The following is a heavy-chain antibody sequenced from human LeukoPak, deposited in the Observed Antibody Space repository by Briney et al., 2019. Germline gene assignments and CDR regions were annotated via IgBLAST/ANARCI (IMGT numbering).Heavy chain of an antibody. Sequence: ASVKVSCKASGYTFTSYGISWVRQAPGQGLEWMGIINPSGGSTSYAQKFQGRVTMTRDTSISTAYMELSRLRSDDTAVYYCATGYYGSGSYPNYWGQGTLVTVSS. CDR3: ATGYYGSGSYPNY. V-gene: IGHV1-46*01. CDR2: INPSGGST. J-gene: IGHJ4*02. CDR1: GYTFTSYG. D-gene: IGHD3-10*01.